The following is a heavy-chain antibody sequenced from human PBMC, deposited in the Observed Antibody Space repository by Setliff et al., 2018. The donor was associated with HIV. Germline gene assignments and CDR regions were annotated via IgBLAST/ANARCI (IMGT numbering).Heavy chain of an antibody. D-gene: IGHD3-16*01. Sequence: PGESLRLSCAASGFTFSSYWMQWVRQAPGKGLVWVSRIKSDGSITNYADSVKGRFTISRDDAKNTVYLQMNSLRADDTAVYYCARGEVWGTPTAGDFWGQGTLVTVSS. CDR1: GFTFSSYW. CDR2: IKSDGSIT. CDR3: ARGEVWGTPTAGDF. J-gene: IGHJ4*02. V-gene: IGHV3-74*01.